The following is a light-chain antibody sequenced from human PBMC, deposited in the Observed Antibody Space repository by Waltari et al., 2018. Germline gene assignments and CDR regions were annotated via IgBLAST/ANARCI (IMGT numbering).Light chain of an antibody. CDR3: TSYTTTSPLV. J-gene: IGLJ1*01. CDR1: SSDVGGYNY. Sequence: QSALTQPASVSGSPGQSITISCPGTSSDVGGYNYVSWYQQHPDKAPKLMIYDVSVRPSGVSNRFSGYKSGNTASLTISGLQTEDEADYYCTSYTTTSPLVFGTGTRVTVL. V-gene: IGLV2-14*03. CDR2: DVS.